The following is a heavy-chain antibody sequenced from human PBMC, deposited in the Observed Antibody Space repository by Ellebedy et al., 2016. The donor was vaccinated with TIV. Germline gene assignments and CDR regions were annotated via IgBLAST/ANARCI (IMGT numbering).Heavy chain of an antibody. CDR3: ARYAVGAYYFDY. V-gene: IGHV3-7*04. Sequence: GESLKISCAASGFTFSRNWMSWVRQAPGKGLEWVANINQDGSAKYYVDSVKGRFTISRDNAKNSLYLQMTSLRAEDTAIYYCARYAVGAYYFDYWGQGTLVTVSS. J-gene: IGHJ4*02. D-gene: IGHD3-10*01. CDR1: GFTFSRNW. CDR2: INQDGSAK.